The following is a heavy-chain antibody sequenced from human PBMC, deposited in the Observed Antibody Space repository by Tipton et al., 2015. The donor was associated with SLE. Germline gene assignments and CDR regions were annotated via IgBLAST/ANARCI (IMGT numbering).Heavy chain of an antibody. J-gene: IGHJ4*02. CDR3: ARHGGNALDY. CDR1: GGSISSSSYY. Sequence: TLSLTCTVSGGSISSSSYYWGWIRQPPGKGLEWIGSIYYSGSTYYNPSLKSRVTISVDTSKNQFSLKLSSVTAANTAVYYCARHGGNALDYWGQGALVTVSS. V-gene: IGHV4-39*01. D-gene: IGHD1-1*01. CDR2: IYYSGST.